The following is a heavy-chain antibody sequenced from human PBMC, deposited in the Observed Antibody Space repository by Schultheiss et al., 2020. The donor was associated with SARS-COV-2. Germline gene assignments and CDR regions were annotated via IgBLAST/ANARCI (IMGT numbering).Heavy chain of an antibody. CDR2: IYYSGST. CDR1: GGSISSGGYY. CDR3: ARRLITYYDFWSGYYTLDV. V-gene: IGHV4-39*07. J-gene: IGHJ6*02. D-gene: IGHD3-3*01. Sequence: SQTLSLTCTVSGGSISSGGYYWGWIRQPPGKGLEWIGSIYYSGSTNYNPSLKSRVTISVDTSKNQFSLKLSSVTAADTAVYYCARRLITYYDFWSGYYTLDVWGQGTTVTVSS.